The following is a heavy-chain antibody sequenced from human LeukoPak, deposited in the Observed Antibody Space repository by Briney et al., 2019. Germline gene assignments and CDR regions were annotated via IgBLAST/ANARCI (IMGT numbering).Heavy chain of an antibody. V-gene: IGHV4-39*07. CDR3: ARGGSRITMVRGVDNWFDP. J-gene: IGHJ5*02. Sequence: SETLSLTCTVSGGSIGSSSYYWGWIRQPPGKGLEWIGSIYYSGSTYYNPSLKSRVTISVDTSKNQFSLKLSSVTAADTAVYYCARGGSRITMVRGVDNWFDPWGQGTLVTVSS. CDR1: GGSIGSSSYY. D-gene: IGHD3-10*01. CDR2: IYYSGST.